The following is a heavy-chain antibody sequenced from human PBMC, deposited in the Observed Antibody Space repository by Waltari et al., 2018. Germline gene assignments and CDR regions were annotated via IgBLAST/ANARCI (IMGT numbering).Heavy chain of an antibody. Sequence: EVQLVESGGGLVQPEGSLRLSCVVSGFTFRNRGISWVRQAPGKGLEWVANIKEDESDKNFADSVRGRFTISRDNARNTVYLHMYSLRVEDTAAYFCARDVGSGWFDSWGQGTLVTVSS. D-gene: IGHD3-3*01. CDR1: GFTFRNRG. V-gene: IGHV3-7*01. CDR3: ARDVGSGWFDS. CDR2: IKEDESDK. J-gene: IGHJ5*01.